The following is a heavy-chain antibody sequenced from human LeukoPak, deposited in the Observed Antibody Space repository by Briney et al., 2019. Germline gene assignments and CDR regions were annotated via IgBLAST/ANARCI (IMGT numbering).Heavy chain of an antibody. CDR2: IIPILGIA. CDR1: GGTFSSYA. V-gene: IGHV1-69*04. CDR3: ARVGYDFWSGLSGY. D-gene: IGHD3-3*01. J-gene: IGHJ4*02. Sequence: SVKVSCKASGGTFSSYAISWVRQAPGQGLEWMGRIIPILGIANYAQKFQGRVTITADKSTSTAYMELSSLRSEDTAVYYCARVGYDFWSGLSGYWGQGTLVTVAS.